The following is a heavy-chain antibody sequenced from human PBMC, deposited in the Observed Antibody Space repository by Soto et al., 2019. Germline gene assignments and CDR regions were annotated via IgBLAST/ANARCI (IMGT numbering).Heavy chain of an antibody. J-gene: IGHJ4*02. CDR3: ARRGSGSYYDY. Sequence: EVQLLESGGGLVQPGGSLRLSCAASGFTFSSYAMRWVRQAPGKGLEWVSAISGSGGSTYYADSVKGRFTISRDNSKNKLYLQMNSLRAEDTAVYYCARRGSGSYYDYWGQGNLVTVSS. CDR2: ISGSGGST. CDR1: GFTFSSYA. D-gene: IGHD1-26*01. V-gene: IGHV3-23*01.